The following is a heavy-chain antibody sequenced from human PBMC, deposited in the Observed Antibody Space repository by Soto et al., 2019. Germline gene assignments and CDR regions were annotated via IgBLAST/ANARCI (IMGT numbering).Heavy chain of an antibody. D-gene: IGHD3-10*01. CDR2: IYYSGST. CDR1: GGSISSYY. CDR3: ARASAASRGVLWFGEWKEENWFDP. Sequence: PSETLSLTCTVSGGSISSYYWSWIRQPPGKGLEWIGYIYYSGSTNYNPSLKSRVTISVDTSKNQFSLKLSSVTAADTAVYYCARASAASRGVLWFGEWKEENWFDPWGQGTLVTVS. V-gene: IGHV4-59*01. J-gene: IGHJ5*02.